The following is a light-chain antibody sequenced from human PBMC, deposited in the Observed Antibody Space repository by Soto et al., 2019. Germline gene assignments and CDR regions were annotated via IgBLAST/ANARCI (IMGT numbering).Light chain of an antibody. Sequence: ESVLTQSPGALSLYTGERATLSCRASQSVSSSYLAWYQRKPGQAPRLLIYGASSRATGIPDRFSGSGSGTDFTLTISRLEPEDFAVYYCQQYGSSPTTFGQGTKVDIK. V-gene: IGKV3-20*01. CDR2: GAS. J-gene: IGKJ1*01. CDR1: QSVSSSY. CDR3: QQYGSSPTT.